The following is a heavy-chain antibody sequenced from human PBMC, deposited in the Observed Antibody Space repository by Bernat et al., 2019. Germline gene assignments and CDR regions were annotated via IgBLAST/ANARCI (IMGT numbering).Heavy chain of an antibody. CDR1: GGTFSSYA. Sequence: QVQLVQSGAEVKKPGSSVKVSCKASGGTFSSYAISWVRQAPGQGLEWMGRIIPILGIANYAQKFQGRVTITADKSTSTAYMELSSLRSEDTAVHYCARPKYYYDSSGYYYYGMDVWGQGTTVTVSS. V-gene: IGHV1-69*04. CDR3: ARPKYYYDSSGYYYYGMDV. J-gene: IGHJ6*02. D-gene: IGHD3-22*01. CDR2: IIPILGIA.